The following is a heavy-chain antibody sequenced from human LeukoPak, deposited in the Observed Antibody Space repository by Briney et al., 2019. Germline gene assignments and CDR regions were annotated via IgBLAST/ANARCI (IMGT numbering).Heavy chain of an antibody. V-gene: IGHV3-53*01. CDR1: GFTFSSYW. Sequence: GGSLRLSYAASGFTFSSYWMHWVRQAPGKGLEWVSVIYSGGSTYYADSVKGRFTISRDNSKNTLFLQMNSLRAEDTAVYYCARRDYWGQGTLVTVSS. CDR2: IYSGGST. CDR3: ARRDY. J-gene: IGHJ4*02.